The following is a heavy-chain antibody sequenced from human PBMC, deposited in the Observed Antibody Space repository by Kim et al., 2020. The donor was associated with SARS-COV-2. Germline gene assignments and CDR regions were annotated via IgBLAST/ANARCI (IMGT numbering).Heavy chain of an antibody. D-gene: IGHD3-9*01. CDR2: ISYNGET. CDR1: GDSITTSKSY. Sequence: SETLSLTCSVSGDSITTSKSYWGWVRQSPGKGLEWIADISYNGETFFNPSLKSRVTISVDTSKNQVSLRLRSVTAADTAMYYCSREEGQRYFDWPFAFD. J-gene: IGHJ4*01. CDR3: SREEGQRYFDWPFAFD. V-gene: IGHV4-39*07.